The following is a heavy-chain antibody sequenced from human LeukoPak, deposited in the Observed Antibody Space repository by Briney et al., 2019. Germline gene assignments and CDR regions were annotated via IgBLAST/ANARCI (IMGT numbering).Heavy chain of an antibody. D-gene: IGHD3-10*02. V-gene: IGHV3-48*03. CDR1: GFTFSSYE. Sequence: LAGGSLRLSGAASGFTFSSYEMNWVRQAPGKGLEWVSYISSSGSTIYYADSVKGRFTISRDNAKNSLYLQMNSLRAEDTAVYYCAELGITMIGGVWGKGTTVTISS. CDR3: AELGITMIGGV. CDR2: ISSSGSTI. J-gene: IGHJ6*04.